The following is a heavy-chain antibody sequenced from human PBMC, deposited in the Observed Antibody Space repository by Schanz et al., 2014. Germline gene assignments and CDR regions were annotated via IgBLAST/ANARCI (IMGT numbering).Heavy chain of an antibody. J-gene: IGHJ6*02. V-gene: IGHV3-11*01. CDR1: GFTFSDHY. CDR3: ARYGFRKFGVVYGLAV. Sequence: VHLVESGGGLVQPGGSLRLSCVASGFTFSDHYMTWIRQAPGKGLEWISYVSSYDTTVSYADSVKGRFTISRDNAKNSVYLQMNSLRVEDTAVYYCARYGFRKFGVVYGLAVWGQGTTVTVS. CDR2: VSSYDTTV. D-gene: IGHD3-3*01.